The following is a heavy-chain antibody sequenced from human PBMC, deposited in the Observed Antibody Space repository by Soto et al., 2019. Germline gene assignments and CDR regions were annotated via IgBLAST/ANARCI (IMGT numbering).Heavy chain of an antibody. Sequence: ASVKVSCKVSGYTLTELSMHWVRQAPGKGLEWMGGFDPEDGETIYAQKFQGRVTMTEDTSTDTAYMGLSSLRSEDTAVYYCATQATSPHEFDYWGQGTLVTVSS. D-gene: IGHD1-26*01. CDR2: FDPEDGET. CDR1: GYTLTELS. V-gene: IGHV1-24*01. CDR3: ATQATSPHEFDY. J-gene: IGHJ4*02.